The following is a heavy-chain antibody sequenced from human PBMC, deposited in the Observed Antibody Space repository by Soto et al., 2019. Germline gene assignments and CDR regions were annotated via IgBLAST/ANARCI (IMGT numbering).Heavy chain of an antibody. CDR2: ISHDGNHT. CDR3: VKDFCGGNCYSHFDS. Sequence: GGSLRLSCTASGFPFGSYAMHWVRQGPGEGLEWVAVISHDGNHTSLKDSLKGRFTISRDNSKNTVYLHMTSLTVEDTAVYYCVKDFCGGNCYSHFDSWGQGSLVTVSS. J-gene: IGHJ4*02. V-gene: IGHV3-30*18. D-gene: IGHD2-21*02. CDR1: GFPFGSYA.